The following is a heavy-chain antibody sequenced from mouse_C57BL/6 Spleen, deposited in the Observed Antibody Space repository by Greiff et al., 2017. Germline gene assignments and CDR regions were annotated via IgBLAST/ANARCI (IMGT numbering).Heavy chain of an antibody. V-gene: IGHV1-64*01. CDR3: AREEYDYYGSSP. D-gene: IGHD1-1*01. CDR1: GYTFTSYW. J-gene: IGHJ2*01. Sequence: QVQLQQPGAELVKPGASVKLSCKASGYTFTSYWMHWVKQRPGQGLEWIGMIHPNSGSTNYNEKFKSKATLPVDKSSSTAYMQISSLTSEDSAVYYCAREEYDYYGSSPWGQGTTLTVSS. CDR2: IHPNSGST.